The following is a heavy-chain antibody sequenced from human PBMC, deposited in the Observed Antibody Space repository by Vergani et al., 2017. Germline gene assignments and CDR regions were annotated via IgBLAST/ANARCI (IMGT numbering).Heavy chain of an antibody. V-gene: IGHV3-33*05. D-gene: IGHD6-13*01. CDR3: TRDVADTHSSIWPLNYYYFMDV. Sequence: QVQLVESGGNLVQPGRSLRLSCAASGFKFSNFGMHWVRQVPGKGLEWVAFISYNGGNQYYADSVQGRFTISRDNTKNILYLQMSSLRVEDTALYYCTRDVADTHSSIWPLNYYYFMDVWGEGTTVTVSS. J-gene: IGHJ6*03. CDR2: ISYNGGNQ. CDR1: GFKFSNFG.